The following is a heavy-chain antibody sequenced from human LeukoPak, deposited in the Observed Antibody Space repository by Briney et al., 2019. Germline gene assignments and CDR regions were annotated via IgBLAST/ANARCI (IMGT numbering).Heavy chain of an antibody. D-gene: IGHD6-13*01. J-gene: IGHJ2*01. CDR3: ARPSSSWYSVGYFDL. CDR2: IYPGDSDT. V-gene: IGHV5-51*01. CDR1: GYSFTSYW. Sequence: GESLKISCKGSGYSFTSYWIGWVRQMPGKGLEWMGIIYPGDSDTRYSPSFQGQVTISADKSISTAYLQWSSLKDSDTAMYYCARPSSSWYSVGYFDLWGRGTLVTVSS.